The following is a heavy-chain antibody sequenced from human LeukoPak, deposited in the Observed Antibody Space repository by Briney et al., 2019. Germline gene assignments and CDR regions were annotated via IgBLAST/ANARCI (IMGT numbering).Heavy chain of an antibody. Sequence: TGGSLRLSCAVSGFTFSDYAMSWVRQAPGKGLEWVSGISGSGAYSYYADSVKGRFTISRDNSKNTLYLQMNSLRAEDTAVYYCAKERIPNPSGVGATTVNFDYWGQGTLVTVSS. J-gene: IGHJ4*02. V-gene: IGHV3-23*01. CDR2: ISGSGAYS. CDR1: GFTFSDYA. CDR3: AKERIPNPSGVGATTVNFDY. D-gene: IGHD1-26*01.